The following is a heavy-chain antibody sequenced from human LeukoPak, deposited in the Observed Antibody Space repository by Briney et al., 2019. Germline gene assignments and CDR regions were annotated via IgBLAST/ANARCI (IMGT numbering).Heavy chain of an antibody. CDR2: INPNSGGT. CDR1: GYTFTGYY. J-gene: IGHJ5*02. Sequence: GASVKVSCKASGYTFTGYYMHWVRQAPGQGLEWMGWINPNSGGTNYAQKFQGRVTMTRDTSISTAYMELSRLRSDDTAVYYCARDVRITMVRGAQYNWFDPWGQGTLVTVPS. CDR3: ARDVRITMVRGAQYNWFDP. V-gene: IGHV1-2*02. D-gene: IGHD3-10*01.